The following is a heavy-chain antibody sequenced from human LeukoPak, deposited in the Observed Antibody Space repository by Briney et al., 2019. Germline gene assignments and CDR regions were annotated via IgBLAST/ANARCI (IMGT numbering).Heavy chain of an antibody. CDR2: SYSGGST. CDR1: GFTLSSNY. CDR3: ASRGYSYGQTIDY. Sequence: GGSLRLSCAASGFTLSSNYMSWVSQAPGKRLEWVSVSYSGGSTYYADSVKGRFTISRDNSKNTLYLQMNSLRAEDTAVYYCASRGYSYGQTIDYWGQGTLVTVSS. J-gene: IGHJ4*02. D-gene: IGHD5-18*01. V-gene: IGHV3-66*02.